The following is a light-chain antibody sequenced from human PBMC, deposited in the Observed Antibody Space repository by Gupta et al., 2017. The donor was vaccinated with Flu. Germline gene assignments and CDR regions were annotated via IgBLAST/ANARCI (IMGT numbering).Light chain of an antibody. Sequence: QSLLTQPPSSSGPPGQRVTIPCAGSTSNIGRNTLSWYQQLPGAAPKLIIQNDNQRPSGVPDRFSGSKAGTSAALTISGLQAEDEGDFYCATWDDSRNGQVFGGGTRVTVL. CDR2: NDN. CDR3: ATWDDSRNGQV. V-gene: IGLV1-44*01. CDR1: TSNIGRNT. J-gene: IGLJ3*02.